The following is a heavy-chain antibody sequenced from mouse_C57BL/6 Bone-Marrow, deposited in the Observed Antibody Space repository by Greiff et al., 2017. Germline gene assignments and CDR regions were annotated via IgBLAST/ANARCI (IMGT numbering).Heavy chain of an antibody. CDR2: ILPGSGST. CDR1: GYTFTGYW. CDR3: ARGGVWLRRRGDYYAMDY. Sequence: QVQLQQSGAELMKPGASVKLSCKATGYTFTGYWIEWVKQRPGHGLAWIGVILPGSGSTNYNEKFKGKATFTADTSSNTAYMQLSSLTTEDSAIYYCARGGVWLRRRGDYYAMDYWGQGTSVTVSS. D-gene: IGHD2-2*01. V-gene: IGHV1-9*01. J-gene: IGHJ4*01.